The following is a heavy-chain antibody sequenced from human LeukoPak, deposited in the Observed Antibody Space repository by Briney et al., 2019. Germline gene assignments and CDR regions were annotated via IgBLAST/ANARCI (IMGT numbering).Heavy chain of an antibody. CDR2: LSRSRPFV. D-gene: IGHD1-26*01. V-gene: IGHV3-21*01. J-gene: IGHJ4*02. CDR1: GFTFVNYS. CDR3: AKDLHPMVGAKTFDY. Sequence: GGSLRLSCAASGFTFVNYSMNWVRQAPGKGLKWVSSLSRSRPFVYLADSLKGRFIISRDNAKNSLHLQMNSLRAEDTAVYYCAKDLHPMVGAKTFDYWGQGTLVTVSS.